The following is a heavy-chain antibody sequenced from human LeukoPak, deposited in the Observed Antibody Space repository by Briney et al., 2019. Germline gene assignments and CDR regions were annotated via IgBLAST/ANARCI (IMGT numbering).Heavy chain of an antibody. V-gene: IGHV3-74*01. CDR1: GFTFSRYW. CDR3: ARVAYGSSWYVDY. CDR2: INSDGRST. D-gene: IGHD6-13*01. J-gene: IGHJ4*02. Sequence: GGSLRLSCAACGFTFSRYWMHWVRQVPGKGLVWVSRINSDGRSTSYADSVKGRFTISRDNAKNTLYLQMNSLTAEDTAVYYCARVAYGSSWYVDYWGQGNLVTVSS.